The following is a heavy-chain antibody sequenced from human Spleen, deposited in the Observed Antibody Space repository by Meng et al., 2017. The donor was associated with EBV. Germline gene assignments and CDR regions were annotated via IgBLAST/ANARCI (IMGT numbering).Heavy chain of an antibody. CDR2: IYWDDDK. J-gene: IGHJ1*01. D-gene: IGHD2-2*01. CDR1: CFPLSTMGVG. Sequence: VTPNQTLTLACTTSCFPLSTMGVGVGWILQPPGKALEWLALIYWDDDKRYSPSLKSRLTITKDTSKNQVVLTMTNMDPVDTATYYCAHSYCSTSCYGYFQHWGQGTLVTVSS. V-gene: IGHV2-5*02. CDR3: AHSYCSTSCYGYFQH.